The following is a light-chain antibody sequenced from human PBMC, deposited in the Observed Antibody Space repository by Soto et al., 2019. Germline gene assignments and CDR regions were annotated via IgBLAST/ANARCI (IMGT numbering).Light chain of an antibody. CDR1: SGSIASNY. CDR3: QTYNNTNQV. J-gene: IGLJ3*02. Sequence: FMLTQPHSVSESPGKTVIISCTGSSGSIASNYVQWFQQRPGSAPTTVIYENNQRPSGVPDRFSGSIDSSSNSASLTISGLKTEDEADYYCQTYNNTNQVFGGGTKLTVL. CDR2: ENN. V-gene: IGLV6-57*02.